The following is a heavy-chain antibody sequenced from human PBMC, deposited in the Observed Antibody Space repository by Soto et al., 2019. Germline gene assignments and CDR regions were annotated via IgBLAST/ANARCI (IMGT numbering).Heavy chain of an antibody. Sequence: PGGSLRLSCAASGFTFSSYSMNWVRQAPGKGLEWVSYISSSSSTIYYADSVKGRFTISRDNAKNSLYLQMNSLRAEDTAVYYCARDSGYCSSTSCYPDAFDCWGQGTRVTVAS. CDR3: ARDSGYCSSTSCYPDAFDC. V-gene: IGHV3-48*01. J-gene: IGHJ3*01. CDR2: ISSSSSTI. D-gene: IGHD2-2*03. CDR1: GFTFSSYS.